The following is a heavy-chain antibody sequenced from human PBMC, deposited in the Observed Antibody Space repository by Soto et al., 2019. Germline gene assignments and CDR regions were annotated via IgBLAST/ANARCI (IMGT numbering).Heavy chain of an antibody. Sequence: SCAASGFTFSNAWMNCVRQAPGKGLECVGRIKSKTDGGTTYYADSVEGRSPISRDNSQDTLYLQMNSLRAEDTAVYYCAKGLAVVVSIATHYYYYYMDVWGKGTTVIVSS. CDR2: IKSKTDGGTT. D-gene: IGHD2-15*01. J-gene: IGHJ6*03. CDR1: GFTFSNAW. CDR3: AKGLAVVVSIATHYYYYYMDV. V-gene: IGHV3-15*07.